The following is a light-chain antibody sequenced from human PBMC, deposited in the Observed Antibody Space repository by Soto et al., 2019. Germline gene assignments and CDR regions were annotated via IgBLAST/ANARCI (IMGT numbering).Light chain of an antibody. Sequence: DIQMTQSPSSLSASVGDRVTITCRASQSISSYLNWYQQKPGKAPKLLIYAASSLQSGVPSRCSGSGSGTDFTLTISSLQREDIATYYCQQSYGTPLTFGGGTKVEIK. V-gene: IGKV1-39*01. CDR3: QQSYGTPLT. CDR2: AAS. CDR1: QSISSY. J-gene: IGKJ4*01.